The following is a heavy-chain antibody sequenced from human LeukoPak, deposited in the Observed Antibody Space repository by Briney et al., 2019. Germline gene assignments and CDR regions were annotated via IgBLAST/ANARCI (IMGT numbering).Heavy chain of an antibody. D-gene: IGHD3-3*01. J-gene: IGHJ6*03. CDR3: ARGTDCWSGYYYYMDV. CDR1: GHTFTGYY. Sequence: ASVKVSCKASGHTFTGYYMHWVRQAHGQGLELMGRINPNSGGANYAQKFQGRVTMTRDTSNSTAYIELSRLRSGDTALYYCARGTDCWSGYYYYMDVWGKGTTVTVSS. V-gene: IGHV1-2*06. CDR2: INPNSGGA.